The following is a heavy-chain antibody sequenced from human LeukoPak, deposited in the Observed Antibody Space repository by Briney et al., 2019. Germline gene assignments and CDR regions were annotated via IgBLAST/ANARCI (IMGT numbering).Heavy chain of an antibody. D-gene: IGHD6-6*01. V-gene: IGHV1-69*13. CDR1: GGTFSSYA. CDR2: IIPIFGTA. CDR3: ARVPEYSSSSVHFQH. Sequence: SVKVSCKASGGTFSSYAISWVRQAPGQGLEWMGGIIPIFGTANYAQKFQGRVTITADESTSTVYMELSSLRSEDTAVYYCARVPEYSSSSVHFQHWGQGTLVTVSS. J-gene: IGHJ1*01.